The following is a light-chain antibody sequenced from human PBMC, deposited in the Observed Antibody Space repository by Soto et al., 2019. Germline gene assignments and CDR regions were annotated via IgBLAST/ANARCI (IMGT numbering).Light chain of an antibody. J-gene: IGLJ2*01. V-gene: IGLV1-47*01. CDR2: RNN. Sequence: QSVLTQPPAASGTPGQRVNTSCSGSSSNIGSNYVYWYRQFPGTAPKLLIQRNNQRPSGVPARFSGSKSGTSDSLAISGLRYEDEADYYCGGWDDSMSGPVFGGGTKVTVL. CDR3: GGWDDSMSGPV. CDR1: SSNIGSNY.